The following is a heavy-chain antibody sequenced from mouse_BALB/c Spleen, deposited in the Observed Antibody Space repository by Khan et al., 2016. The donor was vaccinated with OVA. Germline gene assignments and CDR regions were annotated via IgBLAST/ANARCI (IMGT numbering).Heavy chain of an antibody. J-gene: IGHJ2*01. Sequence: VQLMESGPGLVKPSQSLSLTCTVTGYSITSGYGWNWIRQFPGNKLEWMGYISYSGSSNYNPSLKSRISIFRDTSKNQCFLQLNSVTTEDTSTYYSARTASIKDWGQGTTLTVSS. CDR2: ISYSGSS. CDR3: ARTASIKD. CDR1: GYSITSGYG. V-gene: IGHV3-2*02. D-gene: IGHD1-2*01.